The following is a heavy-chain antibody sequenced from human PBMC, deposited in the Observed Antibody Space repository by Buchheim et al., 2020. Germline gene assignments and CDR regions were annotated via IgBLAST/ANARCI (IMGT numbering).Heavy chain of an antibody. Sequence: EVQLVESGGGLVQPGGSLRLSCAASGFTFSSYSMNWVRQAPGKGLEWVSYISSSSSTIYYADSVKGRFTISRDNAKNSLYLQMNSLRAEDTAVYYCARDRAAARPVYFQHWGQGTL. CDR2: ISSSSSTI. V-gene: IGHV3-48*01. D-gene: IGHD6-6*01. CDR1: GFTFSSYS. J-gene: IGHJ1*01. CDR3: ARDRAAARPVYFQH.